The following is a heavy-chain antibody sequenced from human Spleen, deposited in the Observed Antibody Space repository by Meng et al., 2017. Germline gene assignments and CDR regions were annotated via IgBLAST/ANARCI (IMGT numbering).Heavy chain of an antibody. Sequence: QVQLQEWGAGLLKPSETLSLTCAVYDGSFSGYYWSWIRQSPGKGLEWIGEINHSGSTNYNPSLKSRVTISVDTSKNQFSLKLSSVTAADTAVYYCAREAYSGNQYFDYWGQGSLVTVS. CDR2: INHSGST. J-gene: IGHJ4*02. CDR3: AREAYSGNQYFDY. D-gene: IGHD1-26*01. V-gene: IGHV4-34*01. CDR1: DGSFSGYY.